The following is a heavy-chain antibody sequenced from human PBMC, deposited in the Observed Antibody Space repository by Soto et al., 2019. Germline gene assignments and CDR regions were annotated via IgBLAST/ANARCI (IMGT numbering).Heavy chain of an antibody. CDR3: ARPLRDRNYYYGMAV. CDR1: GGTFSKYA. Sequence: QVQLVQSGAEMQQPGASVRVSCKASGGTFSKYAFSWVRQAPGQGLEWLGGTIPIFGTPNYAQKFQGRVDISADESTATVYMELSSLRSEDTAVYFCARPLRDRNYYYGMAVWGQGTTVTVSS. V-gene: IGHV1-69*01. J-gene: IGHJ6*02. CDR2: TIPIFGTP. D-gene: IGHD3-22*01.